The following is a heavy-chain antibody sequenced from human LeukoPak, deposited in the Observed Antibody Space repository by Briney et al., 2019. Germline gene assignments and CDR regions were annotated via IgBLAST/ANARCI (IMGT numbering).Heavy chain of an antibody. Sequence: GSLRLSCAASGFTFNIYGMHWVRQAPGKGLESVAVIWSDGSKKYHAYSVKGRFTISRDNSKNTLYLQMNSLRAEDTAVYYCARDGVDYGAPTGMDVWGQGTTVTVSS. D-gene: IGHD4-17*01. CDR2: IWSDGSKK. J-gene: IGHJ6*02. V-gene: IGHV3-33*01. CDR3: ARDGVDYGAPTGMDV. CDR1: GFTFNIYG.